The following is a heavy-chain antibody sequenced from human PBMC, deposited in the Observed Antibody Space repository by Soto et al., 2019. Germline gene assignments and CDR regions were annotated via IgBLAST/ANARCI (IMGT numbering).Heavy chain of an antibody. D-gene: IGHD6-13*01. J-gene: IGHJ4*02. Sequence: PSETLSLTCTVSGGSISSTTYYWGWIRQPPGKGLEWIASIYYSGSTYYNPSLKSRVTISVDTSKNQFSLKLSSVTAADTAVYYCARGGSWYDYWGQGTLVTVSS. CDR2: IYYSGST. V-gene: IGHV4-39*01. CDR1: GGSISSTTYY. CDR3: ARGGSWYDY.